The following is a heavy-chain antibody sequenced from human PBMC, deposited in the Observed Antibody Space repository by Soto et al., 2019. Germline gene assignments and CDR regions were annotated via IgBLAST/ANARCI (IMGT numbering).Heavy chain of an antibody. CDR2: ISAYNGNT. J-gene: IGHJ3*02. CDR3: ARERLIYASGSYSAFDI. Sequence: QVQLVQSGAEVKKPGASVKVSCKASGYTFTSYGISWVRQAPGQGLEWMGWISAYNGNTNYAQKLQGRGATTTDTSTSTAYRELRSRRSDDTAVEYCARERLIYASGSYSAFDIWGQGTMVTVSS. CDR1: GYTFTSYG. D-gene: IGHD3-10*01. V-gene: IGHV1-18*01.